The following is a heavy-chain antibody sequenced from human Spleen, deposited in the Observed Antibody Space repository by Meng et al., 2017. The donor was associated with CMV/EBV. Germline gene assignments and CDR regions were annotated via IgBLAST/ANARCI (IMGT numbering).Heavy chain of an antibody. CDR2: INPNNGYT. J-gene: IGHJ4*02. V-gene: IGHV1-2*02. Sequence: ASVKVSCKSSGGHYMQWVRQAPGQGLEWMGWINPNNGYTKYAQEFQGRVTITRDTSINTAYMELNSLTSADTAVYYCAGGRYCSSTSCSFDYWGQGTLVTVSS. D-gene: IGHD2-2*01. CDR1: GGHY. CDR3: AGGRYCSSTSCSFDY.